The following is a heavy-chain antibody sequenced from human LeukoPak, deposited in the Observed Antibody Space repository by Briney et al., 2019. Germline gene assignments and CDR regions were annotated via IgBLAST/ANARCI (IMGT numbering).Heavy chain of an antibody. Sequence: SQTLSLTCTVSGGSISSGGYYWSWIRQHPGKGLEWIGYIYYSGSTYYNPSLKSRVTISVDTSKNQFSLKLSSVTAAGTAVYYCARDYGDIIDYWGQGTLVTVSS. CDR2: IYYSGST. V-gene: IGHV4-31*03. D-gene: IGHD4-17*01. CDR1: GGSISSGGYY. CDR3: ARDYGDIIDY. J-gene: IGHJ4*02.